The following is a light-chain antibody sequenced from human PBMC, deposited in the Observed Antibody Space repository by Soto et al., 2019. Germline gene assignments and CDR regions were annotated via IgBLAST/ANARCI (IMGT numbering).Light chain of an antibody. CDR2: EVT. J-gene: IGLJ1*01. V-gene: IGLV2-8*01. Sequence: QSALAQPASASGSPGQSGTISCTGTGSGVGDNYVSWYQQHLGKAPKLIIYEVTLRPSGVPDRFSGSKSGNTASLTVSGLQADDEADYYCSAYAGSNTFVFGTGTKVTVL. CDR1: GSGVGDNY. CDR3: SAYAGSNTFV.